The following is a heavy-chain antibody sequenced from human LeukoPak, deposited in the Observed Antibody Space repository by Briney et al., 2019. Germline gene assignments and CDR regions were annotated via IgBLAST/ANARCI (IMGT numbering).Heavy chain of an antibody. V-gene: IGHV3-53*01. CDR3: ARETYCGGDCYVQYYFDY. CDR1: GFTVSSNY. D-gene: IGHD2-21*02. Sequence: GGSLRLSCAAPGFTVSSNYMSWVRQAPGKGLEWVSLIYSGGSTYYADSVKGRFTISRDNSKNTLYLQMNSLRAEDTAVYYCARETYCGGDCYVQYYFDYWGQGTLVTVSS. J-gene: IGHJ4*02. CDR2: IYSGGST.